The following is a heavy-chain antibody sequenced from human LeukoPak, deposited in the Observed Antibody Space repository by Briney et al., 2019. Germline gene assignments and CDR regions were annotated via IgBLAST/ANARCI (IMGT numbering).Heavy chain of an antibody. CDR1: GVTVSGNH. Sequence: GGSLRVSCAAPGVTVSGNHMCRGRARPGKGVQWGSVLYSGSKTSYAESVKGRVTLSRDKSKNTLYPQMNSLRSDDTAVYYCARDLLCAGTCPRGYFQHWGQGTLVLVSS. CDR2: LYSGSKT. CDR3: ARDLLCAGTCPRGYFQH. D-gene: IGHD2-15*01. V-gene: IGHV3-66*01. J-gene: IGHJ1*01.